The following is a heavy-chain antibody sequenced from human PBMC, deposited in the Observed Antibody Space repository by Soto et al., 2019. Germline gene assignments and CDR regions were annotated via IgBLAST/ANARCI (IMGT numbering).Heavy chain of an antibody. CDR3: ARPAGGYSSVFDY. J-gene: IGHJ4*02. V-gene: IGHV3-21*01. CDR1: GFTFSSYS. CDR2: ISSSSSYI. Sequence: LRLSCAASGFTFSSYSMNWVRQAPGKGLEWVSSISSSSSYIYYADSVKGRFTISRDNAKNSLYLQMNSLRAEDTAVYYCARPAGGYSSVFDYCGQGTLVTVSS. D-gene: IGHD5-18*01.